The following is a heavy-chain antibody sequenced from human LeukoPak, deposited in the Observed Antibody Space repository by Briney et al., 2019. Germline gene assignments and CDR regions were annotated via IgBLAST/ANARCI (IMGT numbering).Heavy chain of an antibody. CDR1: GDSIISSSYY. Sequence: SETLSLTCTVSGDSIISSSYYGGWIRQPPGKGLEWIGSIYYSGSTYYNPSLKSRVTISVDTSKNQFSLKLSSVTAADTAVYYCAAMGGALAWGSGSYYLGVYYYYYGMDVWGQGTTVTVSS. CDR3: AAMGGALAWGSGSYYLGVYYYYYGMDV. CDR2: IYYSGST. V-gene: IGHV4-39*01. J-gene: IGHJ6*02. D-gene: IGHD3-10*01.